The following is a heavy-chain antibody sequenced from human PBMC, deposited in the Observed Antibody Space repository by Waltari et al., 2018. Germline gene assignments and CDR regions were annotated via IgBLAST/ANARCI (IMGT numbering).Heavy chain of an antibody. V-gene: IGHV2-5*01. CDR1: GFSPSASGVG. CDR3: AHRLYYDYVWGSYPLDAFDI. CDR2: IYWNDDK. D-gene: IGHD3-16*02. J-gene: IGHJ3*02. Sequence: QITLKESGPTLVKPTQTLTLTCTFSGFSPSASGVGVGWIRPPPGQALEWLALIYWNDDKRYSPSLKSRLTITKDTSKNQVVLTMTNMDPVDTATYYCAHRLYYDYVWGSYPLDAFDIWGQGTMVTVSS.